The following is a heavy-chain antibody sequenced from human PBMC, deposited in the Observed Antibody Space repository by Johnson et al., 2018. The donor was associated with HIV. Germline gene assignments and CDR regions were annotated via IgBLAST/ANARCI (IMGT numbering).Heavy chain of an antibody. CDR1: GFTVSSNY. CDR3: ARGEQWLVPDSEDAFDI. Sequence: VQLVESGGGLVQSGGSLRLSCAASGFTVSSNYMSWVRQAPGKGLELVSVIYSGGSTYYADSVKGRFTISRDNSKNTLYLQMNSLRAEDTAVYYCARGEQWLVPDSEDAFDIWGQGTMVTVSS. V-gene: IGHV3-66*01. J-gene: IGHJ3*02. D-gene: IGHD6-19*01. CDR2: IYSGGST.